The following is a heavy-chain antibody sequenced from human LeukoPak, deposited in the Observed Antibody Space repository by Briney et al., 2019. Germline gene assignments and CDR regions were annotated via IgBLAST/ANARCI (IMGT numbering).Heavy chain of an antibody. D-gene: IGHD3-22*01. CDR2: IYYSGST. V-gene: IGHV4-39*07. Sequence: KPSETLSLTCTVSGGSISSSSYYWGWIRQPPGKGLEWIGSIYYSGSTYYNPSLRSRVTISVDTSKNQFSLKLNSVTAADTAVYYCAGEYSSSPGYWGQGALVTVSS. CDR1: GGSISSSSYY. J-gene: IGHJ4*02. CDR3: AGEYSSSPGY.